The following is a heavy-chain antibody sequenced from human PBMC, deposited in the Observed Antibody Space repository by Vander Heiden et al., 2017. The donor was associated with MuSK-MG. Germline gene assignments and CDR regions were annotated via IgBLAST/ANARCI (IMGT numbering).Heavy chain of an antibody. D-gene: IGHD7-27*01. V-gene: IGHV3-7*01. CDR3: AREGTGGCDI. J-gene: IGHJ3*02. CDR2: IKQDGGEK. CDR1: GFLFSIFW. Sequence: EVQLVESGGCLVQPGGSLSLSCVGPGFLFSIFWVSWVRQTPGRGLEWVANIKQDGGEKSYADSVKGRFTISRDNAKNSLSLQMNSLRAEDTAVYHCAREGTGGCDIWGQGTMGTVSS.